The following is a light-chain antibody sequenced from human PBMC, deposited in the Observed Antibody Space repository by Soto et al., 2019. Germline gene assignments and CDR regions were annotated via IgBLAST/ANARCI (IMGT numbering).Light chain of an antibody. J-gene: IGKJ4*01. Sequence: DLQKTKSPSSVSATVGDRVTITCRASQNIGSWLAWYQQKPGKAPKLLIYDASSLQSGVPLRFSGSGSGTDFTLTIGSLQPEDFATYYCQQADRFPLTFGGGTKVEIK. CDR3: QQADRFPLT. V-gene: IGKV1-12*01. CDR1: QNIGSW. CDR2: DAS.